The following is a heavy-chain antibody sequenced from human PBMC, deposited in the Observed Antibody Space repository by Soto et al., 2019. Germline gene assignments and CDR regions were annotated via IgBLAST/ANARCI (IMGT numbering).Heavy chain of an antibody. CDR2: INHSGST. CDR1: GGSFSGYY. J-gene: IGHJ6*02. Sequence: SETLSLTCAVYGGSFSGYYWSWIRQPPGKGLEWIGEINHSGSTNYNPSLKSRVTISVDTSKNQFSLKLSSVTAADTAVYYCASVYSYYYYGMDVWGQGTTVTVSS. CDR3: ASVYSYYYYGMDV. V-gene: IGHV4-34*01.